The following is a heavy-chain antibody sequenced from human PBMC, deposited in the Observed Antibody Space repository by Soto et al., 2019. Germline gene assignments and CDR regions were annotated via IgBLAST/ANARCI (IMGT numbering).Heavy chain of an antibody. CDR3: ARTPFYYFGLGTRLYYFDF. J-gene: IGHJ4*02. CDR2: AYYSGTT. Sequence: QVQLLQPGPRLVKPSETLSLTCTVASGSISSYYWSWLRQPPGKGLEWIGYAYYSGTTNYNSSLKSRVTISIDTSKNQFSLTLNSVTAADTAVYYCARTPFYYFGLGTRLYYFDFWDQGALVTVSS. V-gene: IGHV4-59*01. D-gene: IGHD3-10*01. CDR1: SGSISSYY.